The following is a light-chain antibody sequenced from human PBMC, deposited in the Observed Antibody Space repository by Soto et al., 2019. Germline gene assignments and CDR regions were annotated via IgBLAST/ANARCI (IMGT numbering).Light chain of an antibody. Sequence: AIRMTQSPSSLSASTGDRVTNTCRASQGISSYLAWYQQKPGKAPKLLIYAASTLQSGVPSRFSGSGSGTDFTLTISCLQSEDFATYYCQQYYSYPALTFGGGTKVEIK. CDR2: AAS. J-gene: IGKJ4*01. CDR1: QGISSY. V-gene: IGKV1-8*01. CDR3: QQYYSYPALT.